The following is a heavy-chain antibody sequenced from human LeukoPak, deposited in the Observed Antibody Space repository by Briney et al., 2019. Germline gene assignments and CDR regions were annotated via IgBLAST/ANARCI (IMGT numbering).Heavy chain of an antibody. CDR1: GGSISSYY. CDR3: VYYDFWSGHDY. V-gene: IGHV4-4*07. CDR2: IYTSGST. J-gene: IGHJ4*02. D-gene: IGHD3-3*01. Sequence: SETLSLTCTVSGGSISSYYWSWIRQPAGKGLEWIGRIYTSGSTNYNPSLKSRVTMSVDTSKNQFSLKLSSVTAAGTAVYYCVYYDFWSGHDYWGQGTLVTVSS.